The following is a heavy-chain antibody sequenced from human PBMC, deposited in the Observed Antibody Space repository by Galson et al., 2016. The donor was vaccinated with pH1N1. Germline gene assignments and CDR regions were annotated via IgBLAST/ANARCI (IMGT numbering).Heavy chain of an antibody. J-gene: IGHJ4*02. CDR2: IKEDGSET. Sequence: SLRLSCAASGFTFSNYWMHWVRQVPGKGLEWVANIKEDGSETYYVDSVRGRFTISRDNAKNSLYLQMNSLRDEDTALYYCARAIGSRSAYWGQGTLVTGSS. CDR1: GFTFSNYW. V-gene: IGHV3-7*01. D-gene: IGHD3-16*02. CDR3: ARAIGSRSAY.